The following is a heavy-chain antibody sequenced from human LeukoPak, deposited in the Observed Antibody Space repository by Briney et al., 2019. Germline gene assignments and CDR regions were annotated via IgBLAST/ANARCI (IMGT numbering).Heavy chain of an antibody. CDR3: ARRDCSSTSCPGDWFDP. D-gene: IGHD2-2*01. J-gene: IGHJ5*02. Sequence: GESLKISCKGSGYSFTSYWIGWVRQMPGKGLEWMGIIYPGDSDTRYSPSFQGQVAISADKSISTAYLQWSSLKASDTAMYYCARRDCSSTSCPGDWFDPWGQGTLVTVSS. CDR1: GYSFTSYW. V-gene: IGHV5-51*01. CDR2: IYPGDSDT.